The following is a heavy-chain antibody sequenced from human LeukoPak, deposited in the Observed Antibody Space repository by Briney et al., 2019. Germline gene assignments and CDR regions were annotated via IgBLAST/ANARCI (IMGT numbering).Heavy chain of an antibody. CDR3: AKLGGATPYFDY. CDR2: ISGSGGST. Sequence: GGSLRLSCAASGFTFSSYAMSWVRQAPGKGLEWVSAISGSGGSTYYADSVKGRFTISRDNSKNALYLQMNSLRAEDTAVYYCAKLGGATPYFDYWGQGTLVTVSP. CDR1: GFTFSSYA. V-gene: IGHV3-23*01. J-gene: IGHJ4*02. D-gene: IGHD1-26*01.